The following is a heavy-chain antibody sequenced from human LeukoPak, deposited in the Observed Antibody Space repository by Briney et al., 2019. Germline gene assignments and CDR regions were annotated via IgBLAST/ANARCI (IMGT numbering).Heavy chain of an antibody. D-gene: IGHD3-10*01. V-gene: IGHV4-59*08. Sequence: SETLSLTCTVSGGSISSYYWSWIRQPPWKGLEWIGYIYYSGSTNYNPSLKSRVTISVDTSKNQFSLKLSSVTAADTAVYYCARHRTRGYFDYWGQGTLVTVSS. J-gene: IGHJ4*02. CDR1: GGSISSYY. CDR3: ARHRTRGYFDY. CDR2: IYYSGST.